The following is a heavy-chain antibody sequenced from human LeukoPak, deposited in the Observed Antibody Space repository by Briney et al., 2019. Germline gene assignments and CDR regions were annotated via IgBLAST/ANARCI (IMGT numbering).Heavy chain of an antibody. V-gene: IGHV4-39*01. CDR3: ARQVRYGSNSWVTKRTKIDY. CDR2: IYYSGST. D-gene: IGHD4-23*01. CDR1: GGSISSSSYY. Sequence: SETLSLTCTVSGGSISSSSYYWGWIRQPPGKGLEWIGSIYYSGSTYYNPSLKSRVTISVDTSKNQFSLKLSSVTAADTAVYYCARQVRYGSNSWVTKRTKIDYWGQGTLVTVSS. J-gene: IGHJ4*02.